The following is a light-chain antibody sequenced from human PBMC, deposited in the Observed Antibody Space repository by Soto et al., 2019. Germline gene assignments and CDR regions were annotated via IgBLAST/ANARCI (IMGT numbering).Light chain of an antibody. CDR2: DAS. Sequence: EMVLTQSPANLSLSPGGRSTLSCRASQSVSSYLAWDQQKPGQATRLLIYDASNRATGIPARFSGSGSGTDVTLTICSLEPEDCGVYYCQQRSDLPGTFGQRTPQAI. CDR1: QSVSSY. J-gene: IGKJ2*01. CDR3: QQRSDLPGT. V-gene: IGKV3-11*01.